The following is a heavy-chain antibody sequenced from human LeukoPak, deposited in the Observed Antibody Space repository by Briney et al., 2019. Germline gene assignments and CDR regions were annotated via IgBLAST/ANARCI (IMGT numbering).Heavy chain of an antibody. Sequence: GSLRLSCAASGFTFSSYAMHWVRQAPGKGLEWVAVILYDGSNKYYADSVKGRFTISRGNSKNTPYLQMNSLRAEDTAVYYCARDRIVVPAAMPGYIDYWGQGTLGTVSS. V-gene: IGHV3-30-3*01. CDR2: ILYDGSNK. D-gene: IGHD2-2*01. CDR1: GFTFSSYA. J-gene: IGHJ4*02. CDR3: ARDRIVVPAAMPGYIDY.